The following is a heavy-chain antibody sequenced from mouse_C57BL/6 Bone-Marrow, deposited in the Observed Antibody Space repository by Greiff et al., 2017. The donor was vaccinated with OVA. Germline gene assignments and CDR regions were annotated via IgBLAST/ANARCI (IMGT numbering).Heavy chain of an antibody. D-gene: IGHD1-1*01. V-gene: IGHV5-9*01. CDR2: ISGGGGNT. J-gene: IGHJ4*01. Sequence: EVQVVESGGGLVKPGGSLKLSCAASGFTFSSYTMSWVRQTPEKRLEWVATISGGGGNTYYPDSVKGRFTISRDNAKNTLYLQMSSLRSEDTALYYCARPHYGSILFAMDYWGQGTSVTVSS. CDR1: GFTFSSYT. CDR3: ARPHYGSILFAMDY.